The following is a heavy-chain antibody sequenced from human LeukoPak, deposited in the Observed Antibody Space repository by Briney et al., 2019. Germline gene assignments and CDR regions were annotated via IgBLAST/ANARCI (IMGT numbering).Heavy chain of an antibody. CDR3: AKPRGGDSWAFDI. CDR2: ISYDGSNK. V-gene: IGHV3-30*18. D-gene: IGHD2-21*02. CDR1: GFTISSCA. J-gene: IGHJ3*02. Sequence: GGSLRLSCAASGFTISSCAMSWVRQAPGKGLEWVAGISYDGSNKYYEDSVKGRFTISRDNSKNTLDLQMNSLRAEDTAVYYCAKPRGGDSWAFDIWGQGTMVTVFS.